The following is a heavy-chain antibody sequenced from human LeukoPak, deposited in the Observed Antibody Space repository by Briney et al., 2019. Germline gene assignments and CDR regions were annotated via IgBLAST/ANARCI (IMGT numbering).Heavy chain of an antibody. Sequence: PGGSLRLSCAASGFTVSSNYMSWVRQAPGKGLEWVSVIYSGGSTYYADSVKGRFTISRDNSKNTLYPQMNSLRAEDTAVYYCARVEVPAAIDYYYYYYMDVWGKGTTVTVSS. D-gene: IGHD2-2*02. V-gene: IGHV3-53*01. J-gene: IGHJ6*03. CDR2: IYSGGST. CDR1: GFTVSSNY. CDR3: ARVEVPAAIDYYYYYYMDV.